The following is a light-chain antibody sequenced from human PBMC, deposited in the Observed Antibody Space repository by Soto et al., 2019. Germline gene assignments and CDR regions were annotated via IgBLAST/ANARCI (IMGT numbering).Light chain of an antibody. CDR2: VNT. J-gene: IGLJ1*01. Sequence: QSVLTQPPSVSGAPGQRVTISCTGGSSNIGAIYGIHWYQQLPGTAPKLLIYVNTNRPSGVPDRFSASKSGTSASLAITGLQAEDEADYYCQSYDDSLSAFVFGTGTKVTVL. CDR3: QSYDDSLSAFV. V-gene: IGLV1-40*01. CDR1: SSNIGAIYG.